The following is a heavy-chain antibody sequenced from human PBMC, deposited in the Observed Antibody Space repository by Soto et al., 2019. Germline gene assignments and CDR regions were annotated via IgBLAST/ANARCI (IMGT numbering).Heavy chain of an antibody. J-gene: IGHJ4*02. V-gene: IGHV3-21*04. Sequence: PGGSLRLSCAASGFTFSSYSMNWVRQAPGKGLEWVSSISSSSSYIYYADSVKGRFTISRDNAKNSLYLQMNSLRAEDTAVYYCAKFGMATTKRSPPYYIDYWGQGALVTV. CDR1: GFTFSSYS. CDR3: AKFGMATTKRSPPYYIDY. D-gene: IGHD1-1*01. CDR2: ISSSSSYI.